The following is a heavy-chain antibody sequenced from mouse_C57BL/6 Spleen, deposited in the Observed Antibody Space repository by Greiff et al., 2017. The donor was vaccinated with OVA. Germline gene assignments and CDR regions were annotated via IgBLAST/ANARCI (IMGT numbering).Heavy chain of an antibody. J-gene: IGHJ1*03. D-gene: IGHD2-14*01. CDR2: IDPENGDT. Sequence: VQLKQPGAELVRPGASVKLSCTASGFNFKDDYMHWVKQRPGQGLEWIGWIDPENGDTEYASKFQGKATITADKSSNTAYMQLSSLTSDDTDVYYSTTAGTWGTRTTVTVSS. V-gene: IGHV14-4*01. CDR3: TTAGT. CDR1: GFNFKDDY.